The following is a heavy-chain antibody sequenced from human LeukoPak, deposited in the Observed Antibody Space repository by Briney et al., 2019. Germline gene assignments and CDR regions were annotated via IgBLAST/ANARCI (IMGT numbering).Heavy chain of an antibody. V-gene: IGHV3-7*03. J-gene: IGHJ4*02. CDR2: IKQDGSEK. CDR3: ARDRVYSSGWYDY. CDR1: GFTFSSYC. D-gene: IGHD6-19*01. Sequence: GGSLRLSCAASGFTFSSYCMSWVRQAPGKGLEWVANIKQDGSEKYYVDSVKGRFTISRNNAKNSLYLQMNSLRAEDTAVYYCARDRVYSSGWYDYWGQGTLVTVSS.